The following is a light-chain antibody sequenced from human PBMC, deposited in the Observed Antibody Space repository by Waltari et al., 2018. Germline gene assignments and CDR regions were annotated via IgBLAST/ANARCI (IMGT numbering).Light chain of an antibody. CDR2: GAS. CDR1: QSVSSN. Sequence: ERATLSCRASQSVSSNLAWYQQRPGQAPRLLIHGASTRATGIPARFSGSGSGTEFTLTISSLQSEDFAVYHCQQYNEWPRTFGQGTKVEIK. CDR3: QQYNEWPRT. J-gene: IGKJ1*01. V-gene: IGKV3-15*01.